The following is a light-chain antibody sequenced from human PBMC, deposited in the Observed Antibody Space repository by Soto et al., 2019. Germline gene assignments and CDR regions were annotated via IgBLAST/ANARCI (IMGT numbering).Light chain of an antibody. CDR3: QQYDTYLRT. J-gene: IGKJ1*01. CDR2: DAS. CDR1: QSISAW. V-gene: IGKV1-5*01. Sequence: DIQMTQSPSTLSASVGDRVTITCRASQSISAWLAWYQQKPGRVPKLLIYDASNLQSGVPSRFSGSGSGTEFTLTIDSLQPDDFATYYCQQYDTYLRTFGQGTKVDIK.